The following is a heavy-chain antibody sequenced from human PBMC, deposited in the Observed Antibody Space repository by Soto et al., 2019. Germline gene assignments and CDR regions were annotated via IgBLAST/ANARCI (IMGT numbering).Heavy chain of an antibody. CDR2: INAGNGDT. CDR1: GYSFNTQA. Sequence: ASVKVSCKXSGYSFNTQAMHWVRQAPGQGLEWVGWINAGNGDTRYSQKFQGRVTITSDTSATTAYMELSSLRSEDTAVYYCARNILGGTTDYWGQGTLVTVSS. D-gene: IGHD1-7*01. J-gene: IGHJ4*02. V-gene: IGHV1-3*01. CDR3: ARNILGGTTDY.